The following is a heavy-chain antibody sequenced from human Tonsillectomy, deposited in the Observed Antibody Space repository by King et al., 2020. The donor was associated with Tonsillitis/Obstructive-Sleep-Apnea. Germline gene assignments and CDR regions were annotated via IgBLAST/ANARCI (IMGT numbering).Heavy chain of an antibody. D-gene: IGHD1-1*01. CDR2: ISSSSSYI. V-gene: IGHV3-21*01. CDR1: GFTFSSYS. J-gene: IGHJ4*02. CDR3: ARDRGGTDIDY. Sequence: EVQLVESGGGLVKPGGSLRLSCAASGFTFSSYSMNWVRQAPGKGLEWVSSISSSSSYIYYADSVKGRLTISRDNAKNSLYLQMNSLRAEDTAVYYCARDRGGTDIDYWGQGTLVTVSS.